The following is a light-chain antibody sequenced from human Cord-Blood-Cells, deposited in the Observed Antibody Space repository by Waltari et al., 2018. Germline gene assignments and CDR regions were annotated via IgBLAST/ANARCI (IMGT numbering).Light chain of an antibody. CDR2: ASS. CDR1: QSISSY. Sequence: DIQMTQSPSSLSASVGARVTIPCRASQSISSYLNWYQQKPGKAPTLLIYASSSLQSGVPSRISGSGSATDFTLTNSSLQPEDFATYYGQQSYSTPPWTFGQGTKVEIK. CDR3: QQSYSTPPWT. V-gene: IGKV1-39*01. J-gene: IGKJ1*01.